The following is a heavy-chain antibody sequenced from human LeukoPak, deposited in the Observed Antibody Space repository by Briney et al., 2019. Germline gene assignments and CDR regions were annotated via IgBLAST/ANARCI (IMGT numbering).Heavy chain of an antibody. CDR1: GDSVSSNSAA. CDR2: TYQRSKWYS. J-gene: IGHJ4*02. CDR3: ARLVGTTSSHFDY. V-gene: IGHV6-1*01. D-gene: IGHD6-6*01. Sequence: SQTLSLTCAISGDSVSSNSAAWNWIRQSPSRGLEWLGRTYQRSKWYSDYAVSVKSRITINPGTSKNQFSLQLNSVTPEDTVIYYCARLVGTTSSHFDYWGQGTLVTVSS.